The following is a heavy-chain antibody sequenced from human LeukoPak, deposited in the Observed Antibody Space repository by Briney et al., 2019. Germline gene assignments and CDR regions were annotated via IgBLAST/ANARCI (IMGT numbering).Heavy chain of an antibody. CDR2: IYSGGST. CDR3: SKWGDYDVLTGYYDSDF. J-gene: IGHJ4*02. V-gene: IGHV3-53*01. CDR1: GFTVSSNY. Sequence: GGSLRLSCAASGFTVSSNYMSWVRQAPGKGLEWVSVIYSGGSTYYADSVKGRFTISRDNSKNTLYLQMNSLRAEDTALYYCSKWGDYDVLTGYYDSDFWGQGTLVTVSS. D-gene: IGHD3-9*01.